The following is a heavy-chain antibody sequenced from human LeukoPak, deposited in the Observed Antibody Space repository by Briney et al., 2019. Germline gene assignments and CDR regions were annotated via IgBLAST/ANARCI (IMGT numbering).Heavy chain of an antibody. CDR3: TWSGLKIES. CDR1: GVTFSTGW. V-gene: IGHV3-15*01. J-gene: IGHJ4*02. Sequence: GGSLRLSCAASGVTFSTGWMSWVRQTPRKGLEWVGQIKTERDGATTDYAAPVKGRFTISRDDSKNKLFLQMYSLKTEDTALYYCTWSGLKIESWGQGTLVTVSS. D-gene: IGHD3-3*01. CDR2: IKTERDGATT.